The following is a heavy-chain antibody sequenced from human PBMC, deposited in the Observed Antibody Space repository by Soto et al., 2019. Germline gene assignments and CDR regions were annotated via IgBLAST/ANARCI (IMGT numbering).Heavy chain of an antibody. CDR2: IPGIGGST. CDR3: AKDLPGELLPTRLAP. J-gene: IGHJ5*02. D-gene: IGHD1-26*01. CDR1: GFTFSSYA. Sequence: PGGSLRLSCAASGFTFSSYAMNWVRQAPGKGLEWVSSIPGIGGSTYYADSVRGRFTISRDNSKNTLYPQMNTLKVEDTAVYYCAKDLPGELLPTRLAPWAQGTLVTVSS. V-gene: IGHV3-23*01.